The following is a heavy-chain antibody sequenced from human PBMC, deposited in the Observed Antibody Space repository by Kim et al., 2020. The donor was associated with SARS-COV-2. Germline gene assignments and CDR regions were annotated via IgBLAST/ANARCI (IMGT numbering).Heavy chain of an antibody. CDR1: GYTLTESS. D-gene: IGHD6-19*01. V-gene: IGHV1-24*01. CDR3: ATVAGTDYYAY. Sequence: ASVKVSCKVSGYTLTESSRHWVRQAPGKGLEWMGGFDPEDGETIYAQKFQGRVTMTEDTSTDTAYMELSSLRFEDTAVYYCATVAGTDYYAYWGQGTLVTVSS. CDR2: FDPEDGET. J-gene: IGHJ4*02.